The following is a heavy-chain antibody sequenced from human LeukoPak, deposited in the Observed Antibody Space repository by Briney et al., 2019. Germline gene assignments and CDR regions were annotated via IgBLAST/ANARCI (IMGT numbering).Heavy chain of an antibody. V-gene: IGHV4-39*01. CDR2: ICYGGST. J-gene: IGHJ4*02. CDR1: GGSISSSSYY. D-gene: IGHD3-9*01. CDR3: ARQGSYYDILTGYYTPGYFDY. Sequence: PSETLSLTCTVSGGSISSSSYYWGWLRQPPGKGLEWIGSICYGGSTYYTPSLKSRFTISVDTSKNQFSLKLSTVRAADTAVYYCARQGSYYDILTGYYTPGYFDYWGQGTLVTVSS.